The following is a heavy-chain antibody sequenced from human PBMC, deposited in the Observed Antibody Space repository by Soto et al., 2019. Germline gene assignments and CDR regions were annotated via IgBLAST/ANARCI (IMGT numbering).Heavy chain of an antibody. CDR3: ARDFGEYSFFFDY. J-gene: IGHJ4*02. V-gene: IGHV4-59*13. CDR1: GGSITTYQ. D-gene: IGHD2-21*01. Sequence: SETLSLTCSVSGGSITTYQWSWIRQPPGKGLEWIGGYSGFTNYNPSLESRASISVDRSKNQFSLNIRSVTTADTAIYYCARDFGEYSFFFDYWGQGQLVTSPQ. CDR2: YSGFT.